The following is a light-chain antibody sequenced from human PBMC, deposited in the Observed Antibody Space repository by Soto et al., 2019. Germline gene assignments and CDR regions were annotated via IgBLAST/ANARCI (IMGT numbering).Light chain of an antibody. CDR3: SSYAGSRWV. Sequence: QSALTQPASVYGSPGQSITISCSGTTSDVGIYNLVSWYQQHPGKAPKLVIYEVDKRPSGVSNRFSGSRSGNTASLTIAGLQSEAEADYYCSSYAGSRWVFGGGTKLTVL. CDR2: EVD. J-gene: IGLJ3*02. CDR1: TSDVGIYNL. V-gene: IGLV2-23*02.